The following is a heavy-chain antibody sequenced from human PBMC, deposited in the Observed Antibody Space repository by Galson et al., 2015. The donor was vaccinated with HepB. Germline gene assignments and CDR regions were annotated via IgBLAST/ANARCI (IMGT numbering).Heavy chain of an antibody. V-gene: IGHV3-23*01. D-gene: IGHD2-2*02. CDR3: AKQIWSSTSCYMGDF. Sequence: SLRLSCAASGFTFSSYAMSWVRQAPGQGLEWVSAISGSGGSTYYADSVKGRFTISRDNSKNTLYLQMNSLRAEDTAVYYCAKQIWSSTSCYMGDFWGQGTLVTVSS. J-gene: IGHJ4*02. CDR2: ISGSGGST. CDR1: GFTFSSYA.